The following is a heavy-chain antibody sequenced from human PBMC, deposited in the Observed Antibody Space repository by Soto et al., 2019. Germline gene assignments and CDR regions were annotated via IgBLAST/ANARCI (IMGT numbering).Heavy chain of an antibody. CDR3: ARQPRYGSGSYQGGY. V-gene: IGHV4-39*01. CDR1: GGSISSSSYY. J-gene: IGHJ4*02. Sequence: SETLSLTCTVSGGSISSSSYYWGWIRQPPGKGLEWIGSIYYSGSTYYNPSLKSRVTISVDTSKNQFSLKLSSVTAADTAVYYCARQPRYGSGSYQGGYWGQGTLVTVSS. CDR2: IYYSGST. D-gene: IGHD3-10*01.